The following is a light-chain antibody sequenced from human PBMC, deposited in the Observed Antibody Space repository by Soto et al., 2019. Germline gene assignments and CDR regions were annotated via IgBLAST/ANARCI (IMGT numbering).Light chain of an antibody. Sequence: ALTQPASVSGSPGQSITISCTGTSSDVGTYNLVSWYQQYPGKAPKLILYEVNKRPSGVSNRFSGSKSGNSASLTISGLQAEDETVYYCCSYAGGSALYVFGTGTKVTVL. CDR1: SSDVGTYNL. CDR2: EVN. V-gene: IGLV2-23*02. J-gene: IGLJ1*01. CDR3: CSYAGGSALYV.